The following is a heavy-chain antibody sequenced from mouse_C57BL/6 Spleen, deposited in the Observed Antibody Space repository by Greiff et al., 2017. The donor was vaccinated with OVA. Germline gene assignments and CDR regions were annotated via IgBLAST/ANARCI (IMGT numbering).Heavy chain of an antibody. V-gene: IGHV3-6*01. CDR2: ISYDGSN. CDR1: GYSITSGYY. J-gene: IGHJ2*01. CDR3: ARAAGFDY. Sequence: EVKLQESGPGLVKPSQSLSLTCSVTGYSITSGYYWNWIRQFPGNKLEWMGYISYDGSNNYNPSLKNRISITRDTSKNQFFLKLNSVTTEDTATYYCARAAGFDYWGQGTTRTVSS.